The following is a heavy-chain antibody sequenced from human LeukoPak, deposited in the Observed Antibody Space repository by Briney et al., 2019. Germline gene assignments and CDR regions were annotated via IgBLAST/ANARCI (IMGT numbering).Heavy chain of an antibody. J-gene: IGHJ4*02. V-gene: IGHV3-7*01. CDR2: VKEDGSEK. D-gene: IGHD2-21*01. CDR1: GFTFSDFW. Sequence: GGSLRLSCAGSGFTFSDFWMTWVRQTPGKGLEWVANVKEDGSEKYYVDSVKGRFTISRDNAKNSLYLQMNSLRAEDTAVYYCARGPPVIPTSYFDYWGQGTLVTVSS. CDR3: ARGPPVIPTSYFDY.